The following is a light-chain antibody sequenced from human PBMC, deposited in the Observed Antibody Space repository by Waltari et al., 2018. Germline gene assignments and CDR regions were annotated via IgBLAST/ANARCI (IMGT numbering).Light chain of an antibody. J-gene: IGLJ3*02. CDR2: STN. V-gene: IGLV8-61*01. CDR1: SGPVPLSHY. Sequence: QTVVTQEPSFSVSPGGVVTLTCGLSSGPVPLSHYPDCYQQTPGQPPRALIYSTNTRSSGVSDRFSGSILVNKAALTITGAQADDECDYYCVLYMGSDILFGGWTKLTVL. CDR3: VLYMGSDIL.